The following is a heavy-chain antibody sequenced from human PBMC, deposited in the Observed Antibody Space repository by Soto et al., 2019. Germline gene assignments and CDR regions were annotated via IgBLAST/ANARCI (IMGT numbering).Heavy chain of an antibody. Sequence: GGSLRLSCAASGFTFSSYSMNWVRQAPGKGLEWVSSISSSSSYIYYADSVKGRFTISRDNAKNSLYLQMNSLRAEDTAVYYCARGGGGYNYYYYGMDVWGQGTTVTVSS. CDR2: ISSSSSYI. D-gene: IGHD1-26*01. J-gene: IGHJ6*02. CDR1: GFTFSSYS. V-gene: IGHV3-21*01. CDR3: ARGGGGYNYYYYGMDV.